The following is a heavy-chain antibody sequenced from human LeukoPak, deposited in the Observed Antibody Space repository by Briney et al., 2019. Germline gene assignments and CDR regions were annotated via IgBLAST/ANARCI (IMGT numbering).Heavy chain of an antibody. Sequence: GGSLRLSCAASGFTFRNFAMSWVRQAPGKGLEWVSTISGSDISTYYADSVKGRFTISRDNSRDTLYLQMSSLRAEDTALYYCVKGDNDILTGYYNSFDYWGQGTLVTVSS. J-gene: IGHJ4*02. CDR2: ISGSDIST. D-gene: IGHD3-9*01. CDR1: GFTFRNFA. V-gene: IGHV3-23*01. CDR3: VKGDNDILTGYYNSFDY.